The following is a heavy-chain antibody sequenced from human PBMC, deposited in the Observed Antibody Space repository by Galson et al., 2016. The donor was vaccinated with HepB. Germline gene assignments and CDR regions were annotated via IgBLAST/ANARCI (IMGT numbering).Heavy chain of an antibody. J-gene: IGHJ4*02. CDR1: GFTFRKYG. V-gene: IGHV3-30*18. Sequence: SLRLSCAVSGFTFRKYGMHWVRQPPGKGLQWVAAISFNEDKKFYLDSVKGRFTISRDNSKNTLYLQMNSLTAEDTAVYYCAKTPPGSSIQYFDYWGQGTLVTVSS. D-gene: IGHD6-6*01. CDR2: ISFNEDKK. CDR3: AKTPPGSSIQYFDY.